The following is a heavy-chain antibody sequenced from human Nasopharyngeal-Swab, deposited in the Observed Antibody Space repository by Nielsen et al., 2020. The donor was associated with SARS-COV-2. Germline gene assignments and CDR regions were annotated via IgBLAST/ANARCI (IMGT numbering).Heavy chain of an antibody. D-gene: IGHD2-2*01. Sequence: SETLSLTCTVSGGSVSSGSYYWSWIRQPPGKGLEWIGYIYYSGSTNYNPSLKSRVTTSVDTSKNQFSLKLSSVTAADTAVYYCARDPLVPAASDAFDIWGQGTMVTVSS. CDR1: GGSVSSGSYY. J-gene: IGHJ3*02. CDR3: ARDPLVPAASDAFDI. CDR2: IYYSGST. V-gene: IGHV4-61*01.